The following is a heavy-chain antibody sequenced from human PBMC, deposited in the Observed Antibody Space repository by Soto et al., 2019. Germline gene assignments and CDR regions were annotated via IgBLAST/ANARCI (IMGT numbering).Heavy chain of an antibody. V-gene: IGHV3-21*01. D-gene: IGHD6-13*01. CDR3: ARAALYSSSWYSAPHPMDV. Sequence: PGGSLRLSCAASGFTFSSYSMNWVRQAPGKGLEWVSSISSSSSYIYYADSVKGRFTISRDNAKNSLFLQMNSLRAEDTAVYYCARAALYSSSWYSAPHPMDVWGKGTTVTVSS. J-gene: IGHJ6*03. CDR2: ISSSSSYI. CDR1: GFTFSSYS.